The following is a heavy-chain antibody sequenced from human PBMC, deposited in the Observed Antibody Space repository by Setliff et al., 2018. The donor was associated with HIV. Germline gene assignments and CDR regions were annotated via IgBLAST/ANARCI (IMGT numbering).Heavy chain of an antibody. CDR2: VNPSGGST. J-gene: IGHJ4*02. Sequence: ASVKVSCKASGYTLTDYYVQWVRQAPGQGLEWMGWVNPSGGSTSSAQKFQGRITMTRDTSTSTVYMELSSLRSEDTAVYYCARDRCSGGSCYTLDYWGQGTLVTVSS. CDR3: ARDRCSGGSCYTLDY. CDR1: GYTLTDYY. D-gene: IGHD2-15*01. V-gene: IGHV1-46*01.